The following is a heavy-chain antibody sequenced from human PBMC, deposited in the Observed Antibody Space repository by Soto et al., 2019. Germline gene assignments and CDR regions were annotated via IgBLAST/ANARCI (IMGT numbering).Heavy chain of an antibody. Sequence: PSETLSLTCTVSGDTIGSYYWSWIRQPPGKGLEWIGYIYFTGSTNYNPSLKSRVTISVDTSRNQFSLKLSSVTAADTAVYYCARGSCSSASCYTGDYWGQGTLVTVPQ. CDR2: IYFTGST. CDR3: ARGSCSSASCYTGDY. J-gene: IGHJ4*02. V-gene: IGHV4-59*01. CDR1: GDTIGSYY. D-gene: IGHD2-2*02.